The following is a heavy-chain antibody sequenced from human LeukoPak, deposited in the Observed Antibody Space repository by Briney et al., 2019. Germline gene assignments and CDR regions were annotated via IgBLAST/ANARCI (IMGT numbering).Heavy chain of an antibody. D-gene: IGHD3-9*01. CDR2: IYPGDSDT. J-gene: IGHJ6*03. V-gene: IGHV5-51*01. Sequence: GESLKISCKGSGYSFTSYWIGWVRQMPGKGLEWMGIIYPGDSDTRYSPSFQGQVTISADKSISTAYLQWSSLKASDTAMYYCARGYYDILTGYPTYYYYYMDVWGKGTTITVSS. CDR1: GYSFTSYW. CDR3: ARGYYDILTGYPTYYYYYMDV.